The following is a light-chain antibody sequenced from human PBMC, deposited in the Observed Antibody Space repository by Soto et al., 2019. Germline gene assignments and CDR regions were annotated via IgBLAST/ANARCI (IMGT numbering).Light chain of an antibody. V-gene: IGKV3-11*01. CDR1: QSLSKY. Sequence: EIVLTQSPATLSLSPGERATLSCSASQSLSKYLAWYQQKPGQAPRLLIYDASNRAPGIPARFSGSGSGTDFTLPISSLEPEDFAVYYCQQRSNWRGTFGGGTKVEIK. CDR2: DAS. J-gene: IGKJ4*01. CDR3: QQRSNWRGT.